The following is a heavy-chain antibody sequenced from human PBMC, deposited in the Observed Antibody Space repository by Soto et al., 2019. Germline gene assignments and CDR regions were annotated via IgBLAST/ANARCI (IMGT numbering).Heavy chain of an antibody. V-gene: IGHV4-59*01. CDR1: GVSITSYH. D-gene: IGHD5-12*01. CDR3: ARLRDGYNLNWFDP. J-gene: IGHJ5*02. CDR2: ISHSGST. Sequence: SETLSLTCTVSGVSITSYHWSWIRQPPGKGLEWIGYISHSGSTKYNPSLKSRVTISLDTSKNQFSLKLTSVTAADTAVFYCARLRDGYNLNWFDPWGQGTLVTVS.